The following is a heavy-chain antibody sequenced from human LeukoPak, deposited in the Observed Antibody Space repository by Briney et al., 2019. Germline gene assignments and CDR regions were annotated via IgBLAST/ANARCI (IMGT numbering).Heavy chain of an antibody. J-gene: IGHJ4*02. CDR1: GGSINTYY. V-gene: IGHV4-4*07. CDR3: ARDAQRITIFGVPSAALYEFDY. Sequence: PSETLSLTCTVSGGSINTYYWSWIRQPAGKGLEWIGRIYASGTTNYNPSLKSRVTMSVDTSKNQFSLKLSSVTAADTAVYYCARDAQRITIFGVPSAALYEFDYWGQGTLVTVSS. CDR2: IYASGTT. D-gene: IGHD3-3*01.